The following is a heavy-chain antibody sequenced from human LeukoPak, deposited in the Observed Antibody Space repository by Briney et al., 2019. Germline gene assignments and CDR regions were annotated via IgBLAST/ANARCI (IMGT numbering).Heavy chain of an antibody. CDR3: ARDTDGELLDYYYGMDV. V-gene: IGHV3-30-3*01. D-gene: IGHD3-10*01. CDR1: GFTFSSYA. J-gene: IGHJ6*02. Sequence: GRSLRLSCAASGFTFSSYAMHWFRQAPGKGLEWVAVISYDGSNKYYADSVKGRFTISRDNSKNTLYLQMNSLRAEDTAVYYCARDTDGELLDYYYGMDVWGQGTTVTVSS. CDR2: ISYDGSNK.